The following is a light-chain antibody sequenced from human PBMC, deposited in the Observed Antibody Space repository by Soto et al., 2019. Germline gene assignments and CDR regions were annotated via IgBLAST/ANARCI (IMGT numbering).Light chain of an antibody. J-gene: IGKJ1*01. CDR1: RSVSTN. V-gene: IGKV3-15*01. CDR2: GAS. CDR3: QQYNDWPPWT. Sequence: EIVMTQSPATLSVSPGERATLSCRASRSVSTNLAWYQQKPGQGPRLLIYGASTRATGIPTRFSGSGSGTEFTLTISSLQSEDFAVYYCQQYNDWPPWTFGQGTKVDIK.